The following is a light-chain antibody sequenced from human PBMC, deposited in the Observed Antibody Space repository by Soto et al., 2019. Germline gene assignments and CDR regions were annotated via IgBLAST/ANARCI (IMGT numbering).Light chain of an antibody. CDR3: TSWTTSNTMI. Sequence: QSALTQPASVSGSPGQSLTISCTGTSSDIGAYNFVSWYQQHPGKAPKLMLYDVNIRPSGVSNRFSGSKSGNTASLTIYGLQAEDEADYYCTSWTTSNTMIFGGGTKLNVL. V-gene: IGLV2-14*03. CDR2: DVN. J-gene: IGLJ2*01. CDR1: SSDIGAYNF.